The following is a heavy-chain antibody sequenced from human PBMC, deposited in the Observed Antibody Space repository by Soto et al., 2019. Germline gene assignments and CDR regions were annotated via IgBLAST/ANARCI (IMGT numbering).Heavy chain of an antibody. CDR2: ISAYNGNT. J-gene: IGHJ4*02. V-gene: IGHV1-18*01. CDR3: ARDGDRHDFWSGYYTGDHYYFDY. Sequence: QVQLVQSGAEVKKPGASVKVSCKASGYTFTSYGISWVRQAPGQGLEWMGWISAYNGNTNYAQKLQGRVTMTTDTSTSTAYMELRSLESDDTSVYYCARDGDRHDFWSGYYTGDHYYFDYWGQGTLVAVSS. CDR1: GYTFTSYG. D-gene: IGHD3-3*01.